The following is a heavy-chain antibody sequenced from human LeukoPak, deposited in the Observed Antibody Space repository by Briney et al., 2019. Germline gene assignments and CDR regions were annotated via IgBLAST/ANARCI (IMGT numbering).Heavy chain of an antibody. J-gene: IGHJ5*02. Sequence: SVKVSCKASGGTFSSYAISWVRQAPGQGREWMGGIIPIFGTANYAQKFQGRVTITTDESTSTAYMGLSSLRSEDTAVYYCARGTGDGYNSDWFDPWGQGTLVTVSS. CDR2: IIPIFGTA. D-gene: IGHD5-24*01. CDR3: ARGTGDGYNSDWFDP. V-gene: IGHV1-69*05. CDR1: GGTFSSYA.